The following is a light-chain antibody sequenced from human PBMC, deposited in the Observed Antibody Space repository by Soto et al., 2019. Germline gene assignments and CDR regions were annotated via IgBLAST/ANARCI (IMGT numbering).Light chain of an antibody. CDR1: RSNIGINA. V-gene: IGLV1-44*01. Sequence: QSVLTQPPSVSGTPGQRVSISCSGSRSNIGINAVDWYHQLPGTAPKVLIYANNQRPSGVPDRFSGSKSGTSASLAINGLQSDDEAHYYCAAWDDNLNGLVFGGGTQLTVL. J-gene: IGLJ2*01. CDR2: ANN. CDR3: AAWDDNLNGLV.